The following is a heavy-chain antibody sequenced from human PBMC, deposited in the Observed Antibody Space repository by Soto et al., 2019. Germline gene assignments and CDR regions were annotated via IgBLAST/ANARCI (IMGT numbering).Heavy chain of an antibody. V-gene: IGHV3-21*01. CDR3: AGELVRGGGGAFDI. Sequence: EVQLVESGGGLVKPGGSLRLSCAASGFTFSSYSSSSSSYTYYADSVKGRFTISRDNAKNSLYLQMNSLRAEDTAVYYWAGELVRGGGGAFDIWGQGTMVTVSS. D-gene: IGHD3-10*01. CDR2: SSSSSYT. J-gene: IGHJ3*02. CDR1: GFTFSSY.